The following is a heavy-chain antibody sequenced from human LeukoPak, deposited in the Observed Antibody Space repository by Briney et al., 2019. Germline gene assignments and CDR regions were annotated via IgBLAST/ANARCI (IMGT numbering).Heavy chain of an antibody. D-gene: IGHD3-10*01. CDR3: ARAYGDDAFDI. Sequence: GGSLRLSCAASGFTVSSNYMSWVRQAPGKGLEWVSVIYSGGSTYYADSVKGRFTISRDNSKNTLYLQMNSLRAEDTAVYYCARAYGDDAFDIWGQGTMVTVSP. CDR1: GFTVSSNY. V-gene: IGHV3-66*01. CDR2: IYSGGST. J-gene: IGHJ3*02.